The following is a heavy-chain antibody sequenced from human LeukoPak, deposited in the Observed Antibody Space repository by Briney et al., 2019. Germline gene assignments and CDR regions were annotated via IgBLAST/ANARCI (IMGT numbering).Heavy chain of an antibody. J-gene: IGHJ4*02. CDR1: GGSFSGYY. CDR2: INHSGST. CDR3: ARGTPPKHFDY. Sequence: SETLSLTCAVYGGSFSGYYWSWIRQPPGKGLERIGEINHSGSTNYNPSLKSRITISVDTSKNQFSLKLSSVTAADTAVYYCARGTPPKHFDYWGQGTLVTVSS. V-gene: IGHV4-34*01.